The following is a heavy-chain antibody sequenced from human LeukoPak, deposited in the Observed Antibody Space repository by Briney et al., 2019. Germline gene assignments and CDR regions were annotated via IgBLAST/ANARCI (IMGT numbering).Heavy chain of an antibody. CDR2: ISWSSGSI. J-gene: IGHJ4*02. Sequence: GGSLRLSCAASGFTFDDYAMHWVRQAPGKGLEWVSGISWSSGSIGYADSVKGRFTISRDNAKNSLYLQMNSLRAEDTALYYCAKSPRYYYDSSGFDYWGQGTLVTVSS. CDR3: AKSPRYYYDSSGFDY. V-gene: IGHV3-9*01. D-gene: IGHD3-22*01. CDR1: GFTFDDYA.